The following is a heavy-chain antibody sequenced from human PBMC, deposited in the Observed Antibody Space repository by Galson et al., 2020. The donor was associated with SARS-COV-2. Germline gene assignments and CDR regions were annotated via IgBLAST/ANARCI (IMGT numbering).Heavy chain of an antibody. CDR1: GGSISSSSYY. D-gene: IGHD5-18*01. CDR3: ATRYSYSQYH. Sequence: SETLSLTCTVSGGSISSSSYYWGWIRQPPGKGLEWIGSIYYSGSTYYNPSLKSRVTISVDTSKNQFALKLSTVTAADTAVYYCATRYSYSQYHGGQGALVTFSS. CDR2: IYYSGST. J-gene: IGHJ4*02. V-gene: IGHV4-39*01.